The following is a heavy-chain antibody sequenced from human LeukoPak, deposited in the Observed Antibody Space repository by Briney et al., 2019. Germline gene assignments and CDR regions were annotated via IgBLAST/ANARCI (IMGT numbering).Heavy chain of an antibody. CDR1: GGSFSGYY. CDR3: ARVRSGSYYYLRAFDI. J-gene: IGHJ3*02. CDR2: INHSGST. Sequence: SSETLSLTCAVYGGSFSGYYWSWIRQPPGKGLEWIGEINHSGSTNYNPSLKSRVTISVDTSKNQFSLKLSSVTAADTAVYYCARVRSGSYYYLRAFDIWGQGTMVTVSS. V-gene: IGHV4-34*01. D-gene: IGHD1-26*01.